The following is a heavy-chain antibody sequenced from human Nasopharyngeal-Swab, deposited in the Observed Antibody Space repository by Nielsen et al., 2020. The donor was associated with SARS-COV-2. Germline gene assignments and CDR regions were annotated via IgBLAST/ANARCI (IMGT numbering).Heavy chain of an antibody. V-gene: IGHV1-3*01. J-gene: IGHJ6*02. Sequence: ASVKVSCKASGYTFTSYAMHWVRQAPGQRLEWMGWINAGNGNTKYSQKFQGRVTITRDTSASTAYMELSSLRSEDTAVYYCARTSWGYCSGGSCYSLYYYYGMDVWGQGTTVTVSS. CDR2: INAGNGNT. D-gene: IGHD2-15*01. CDR3: ARTSWGYCSGGSCYSLYYYYGMDV. CDR1: GYTFTSYA.